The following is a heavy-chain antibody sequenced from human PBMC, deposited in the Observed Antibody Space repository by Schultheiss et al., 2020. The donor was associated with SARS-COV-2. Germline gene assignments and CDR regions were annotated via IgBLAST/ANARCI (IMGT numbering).Heavy chain of an antibody. J-gene: IGHJ4*02. CDR2: IYWNDDA. CDR1: GFSLSTSGVG. V-gene: IGHV2-5*01. CDR3: AHKPPRLGSGWLSWGD. D-gene: IGHD6-19*01. Sequence: SGPTLVKPTQTLTLTCTFSGFSLSTSGVGVGWFRQPPGKALEWLALIYWNDDARYNASLKNRLTITKDTSKNQVVLTMTNMDPVDTATYFCAHKPPRLGSGWLSWGDWGQGTLVTVSS.